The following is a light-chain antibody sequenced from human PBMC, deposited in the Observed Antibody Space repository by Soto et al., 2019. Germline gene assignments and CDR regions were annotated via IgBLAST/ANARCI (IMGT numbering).Light chain of an antibody. CDR2: GAS. CDR3: QQYGSAQS. J-gene: IGKJ1*01. Sequence: EIVLTQSPGTLSLSPGERATLSCRASKSVSSSYLAWYQQKPGQAPRLLSYGASRRATGIPDRFRGSGSGTDFTLTISRVEPEVSAVYYCQQYGSAQSFGQGTKVAV. V-gene: IGKV3-20*01. CDR1: KSVSSSY.